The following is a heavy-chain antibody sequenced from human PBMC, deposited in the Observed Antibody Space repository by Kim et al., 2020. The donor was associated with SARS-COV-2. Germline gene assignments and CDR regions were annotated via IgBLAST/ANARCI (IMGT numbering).Heavy chain of an antibody. CDR3: ARSYTGHAGLDY. J-gene: IGHJ4*02. Sequence: ASVKVSCNPSGYNFIDYYIHWVRQAPGQGLEWMGRVNPSDGGTTYSPSFQGRVTMAGDMSTSTVFLELSSLTSDDTAIYFCARSYTGHAGLDYLGQGTLV. D-gene: IGHD1-1*01. V-gene: IGHV1-46*01. CDR1: GYNFIDYY. CDR2: VNPSDGGT.